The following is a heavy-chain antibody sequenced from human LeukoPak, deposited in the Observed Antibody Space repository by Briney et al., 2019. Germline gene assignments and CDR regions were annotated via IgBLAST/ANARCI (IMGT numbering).Heavy chain of an antibody. V-gene: IGHV4-30-2*01. CDR2: IYHSGST. CDR1: GGSISSGNYY. D-gene: IGHD2-15*01. CDR3: ARNTPGYYCMDV. Sequence: SETLSLTYTVSGGSISSGNYYWSWIRQPPGKGRGWIGYIYHSGSTYYNPSLKSRVTVSVDGSKNQFSLELSSVTAADTAVYYCARNTPGYYCMDVWGTGTTVTVSS. J-gene: IGHJ6*03.